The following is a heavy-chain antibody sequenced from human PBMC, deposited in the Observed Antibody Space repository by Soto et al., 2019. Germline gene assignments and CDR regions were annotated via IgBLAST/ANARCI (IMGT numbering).Heavy chain of an antibody. CDR2: TYYRSKWYN. Sequence: LSLTCAISGDSVSSNSAAWNWIRQSPSRGLEWLGRTYYRSKWYNDYAVSVKSRITINPDTSKNQFSLQLNSVTPEDTAVYYCARGAYYDSSGYYYNWFDPWGQGTLVTVSS. J-gene: IGHJ5*02. CDR1: GDSVSSNSAA. CDR3: ARGAYYDSSGYYYNWFDP. V-gene: IGHV6-1*01. D-gene: IGHD3-22*01.